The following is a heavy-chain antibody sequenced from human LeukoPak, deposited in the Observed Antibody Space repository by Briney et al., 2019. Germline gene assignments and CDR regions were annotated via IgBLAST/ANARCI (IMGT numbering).Heavy chain of an antibody. J-gene: IGHJ4*02. CDR3: AREGELYALDY. Sequence: GASVKVSCKASGYAFTSYAMHWVRQAPGQRLEWMGWINAGNGNTKYSQKFQGRVTITRDTSASTAYMGLSSLRSEDTAVYYCAREGELYALDYWGQGTLVTVSS. CDR1: GYAFTSYA. V-gene: IGHV1-3*01. D-gene: IGHD3-16*01. CDR2: INAGNGNT.